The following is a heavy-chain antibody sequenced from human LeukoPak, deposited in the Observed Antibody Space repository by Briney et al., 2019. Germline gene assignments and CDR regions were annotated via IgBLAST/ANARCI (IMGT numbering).Heavy chain of an antibody. CDR1: GGSISSYY. CDR2: IYYSGST. Sequence: SETLSLTCTVSGGSISSYYWSWIRQPPGKGLEWIGYIYYSGSTNYDPSLKSRVTISVDTSKNQFSLKLSSVTAADTAVYYCARSKVVPAAIAAPFDYWGQGTLVTVSS. D-gene: IGHD2-2*01. J-gene: IGHJ4*02. CDR3: ARSKVVPAAIAAPFDY. V-gene: IGHV4-59*08.